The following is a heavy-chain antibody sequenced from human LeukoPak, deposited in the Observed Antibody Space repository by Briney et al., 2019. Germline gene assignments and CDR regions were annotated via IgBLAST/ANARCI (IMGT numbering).Heavy chain of an antibody. V-gene: IGHV3-49*04. D-gene: IGHD4-17*01. Sequence: GGSLRLSCTASGFTFGDYAMSWVRQAPGKGLEWVGFIRSKAYGGTTEYAASVKGRFTISRDDSKSIAYLQMNSLKTEDTAVYYCTRESLDYGDYLYYYYYYMDVWGKGTTVTISS. J-gene: IGHJ6*03. CDR1: GFTFGDYA. CDR3: TRESLDYGDYLYYYYYYMDV. CDR2: IRSKAYGGTT.